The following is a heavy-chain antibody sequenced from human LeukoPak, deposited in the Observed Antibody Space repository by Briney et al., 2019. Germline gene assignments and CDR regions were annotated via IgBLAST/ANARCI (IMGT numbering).Heavy chain of an antibody. J-gene: IGHJ6*03. D-gene: IGHD1-14*01. Sequence: PSETLSLTCTVSGGSISSSSYYWGWIRQPPGKGLEWIGSIYYSGSTYYNPSLKSRVTISVDTSKNQFSLKLSSVTAADTAVYYCARVTRYYMDVWGKGTTVTVSS. V-gene: IGHV4-39*07. CDR2: IYYSGST. CDR3: ARVTRYYMDV. CDR1: GGSISSSSYY.